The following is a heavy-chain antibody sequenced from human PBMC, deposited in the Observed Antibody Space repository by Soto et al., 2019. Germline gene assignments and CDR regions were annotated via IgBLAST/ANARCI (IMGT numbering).Heavy chain of an antibody. D-gene: IGHD5-12*01. V-gene: IGHV3-48*03. CDR1: GFIFSDYE. CDR2: ISGSGLTI. J-gene: IGHJ5*02. CDR3: ARGPYRNTYNWFDS. Sequence: GGSLRLSCAASGFIFSDYEINWVRQAPGKGLEWVSYISGSGLTIYYADSVKGRLTISRDNAKNSLYLQMNSLGVEDTAVYYCARGPYRNTYNWFDSWGQGTLVTVSS.